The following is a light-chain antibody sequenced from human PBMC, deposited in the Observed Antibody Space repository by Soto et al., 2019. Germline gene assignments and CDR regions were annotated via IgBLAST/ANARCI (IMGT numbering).Light chain of an antibody. CDR1: QSINTF. CDR3: QQSYSPPYT. CDR2: AAS. V-gene: IGKV1-39*01. Sequence: DIQMTQFPSSLSASVGDSDTLTCRASQSINTFLNWYQQKPGKAHQLLIYAASSLRSWVTSGFSGSRSGSDFTLTICNLQHEDFVTFICQQSYSPPYTFGQGKKLEIK. J-gene: IGKJ2*01.